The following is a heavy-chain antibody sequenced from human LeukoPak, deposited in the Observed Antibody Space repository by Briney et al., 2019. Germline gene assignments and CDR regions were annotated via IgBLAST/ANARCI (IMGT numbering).Heavy chain of an antibody. CDR2: INPSGGST. CDR3: ARVAAEVVGLPGVIGFGWLRRYYYYLDV. CDR1: GYTFTSYY. D-gene: IGHD2-2*02. Sequence: ASVKVSCKASGYTFTSYYVHWVRQAPGEGLEWMGIINPSGGSTSYAQKFQGRVTMTRDMSTSTVYMELSSLRSEDTAVYHCARVAAEVVGLPGVIGFGWLRRYYYYLDVWGKGTTATVSS. V-gene: IGHV1-46*01. J-gene: IGHJ6*03.